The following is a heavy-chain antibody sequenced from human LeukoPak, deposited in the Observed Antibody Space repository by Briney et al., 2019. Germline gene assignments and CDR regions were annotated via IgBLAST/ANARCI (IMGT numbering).Heavy chain of an antibody. CDR1: GFTVSSNY. Sequence: GGSLRLSCAASGFTVSSNYMSWVRQAPGKGLEWVSVIYSGGSTYYADSVKGRFTISRDNSKNTLYLQMNSLRAEDTAVYYCAKGFYGSGSYVGYWGQGTLVTVSS. J-gene: IGHJ4*02. V-gene: IGHV3-53*05. CDR2: IYSGGST. D-gene: IGHD3-10*01. CDR3: AKGFYGSGSYVGY.